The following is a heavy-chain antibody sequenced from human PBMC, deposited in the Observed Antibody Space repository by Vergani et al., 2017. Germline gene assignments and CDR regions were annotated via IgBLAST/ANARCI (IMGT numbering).Heavy chain of an antibody. CDR3: ARAYCSSTSCYLSFQH. V-gene: IGHV4-34*01. D-gene: IGHD2-2*01. Sequence: QVQLQQWGAGLLKPSETLSLTCAVYGGSFSGYYWSWIREPPGKGLEWIGEIKHSGSTNYNPSLKSRVTISVDTSKNQFSLKLSSVTAADTAVYYCARAYCSSTSCYLSFQHWVQGTLVTVSS. J-gene: IGHJ1*01. CDR1: GGSFSGYY. CDR2: IKHSGST.